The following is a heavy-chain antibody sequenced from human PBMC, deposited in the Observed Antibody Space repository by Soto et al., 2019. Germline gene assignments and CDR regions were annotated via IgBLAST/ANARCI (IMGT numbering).Heavy chain of an antibody. CDR1: GGTFSSYA. J-gene: IGHJ4*02. Sequence: SVKVSCKASGGTFSSYAISWVRQAPGQGLEWMGGIIPIFGTANYAQKFQGRVTITADESTSTAHMELSSLRSEDTAVYYCARGSPYYDKYYFDYWGQGTLVTVSS. V-gene: IGHV1-69*13. CDR3: ARGSPYYDKYYFDY. D-gene: IGHD3-3*01. CDR2: IIPIFGTA.